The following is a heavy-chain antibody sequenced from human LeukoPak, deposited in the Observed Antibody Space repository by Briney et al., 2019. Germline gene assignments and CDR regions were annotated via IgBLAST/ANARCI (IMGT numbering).Heavy chain of an antibody. CDR1: GFTFSSYA. V-gene: IGHV3-23*01. CDR2: ISGSGGST. J-gene: IGHJ4*02. D-gene: IGHD2-15*01. CDR3: APGVAAHYFDY. Sequence: GGSLRLSCAASGFTFSSYAMSWVRQAPGKGLEWVSAISGSGGSTYYAGSVKGRFTISRDNSKNTLYLQMNSLRAEDTAVYYCAPGVAAHYFDYWGQGTLVTVSS.